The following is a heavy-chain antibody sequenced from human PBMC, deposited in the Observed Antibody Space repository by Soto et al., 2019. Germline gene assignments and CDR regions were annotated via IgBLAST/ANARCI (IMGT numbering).Heavy chain of an antibody. D-gene: IGHD1-1*01. Sequence: GSLRLSCAASGFTFSSYWMHWVRQAPGKGLVWVSRINSDGSSTSYAGSVKGRFTISRDNAKNTLYLQMNSLRAEDTAVYYCARTTKLQPIDYWGQGTLVTVSS. CDR2: INSDGSST. V-gene: IGHV3-74*01. CDR3: ARTTKLQPIDY. J-gene: IGHJ4*02. CDR1: GFTFSSYW.